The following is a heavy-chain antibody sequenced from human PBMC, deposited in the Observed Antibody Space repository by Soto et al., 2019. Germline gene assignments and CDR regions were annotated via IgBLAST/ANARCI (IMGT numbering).Heavy chain of an antibody. CDR3: AKDEGVLLWFGELFVPDY. D-gene: IGHD3-10*01. CDR2: ISYDGSNK. J-gene: IGHJ4*02. V-gene: IGHV3-30*18. Sequence: QVQLVESGGGVVQPGRSLRLSCAASGFTFSSYGMHWVRQAPGKGLEWVAVISYDGSNKYYADSVKGRFTISRDNSKNTLYLQMNSLRAEDTAVYYCAKDEGVLLWFGELFVPDYWGQGTLVTVSS. CDR1: GFTFSSYG.